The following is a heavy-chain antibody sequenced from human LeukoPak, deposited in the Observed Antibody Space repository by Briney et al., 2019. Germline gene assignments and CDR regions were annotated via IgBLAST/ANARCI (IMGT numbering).Heavy chain of an antibody. CDR1: GGSISSSNW. D-gene: IGHD3-22*01. CDR3: ARVSTYYYDSSGYYPAESYFDY. CDR2: IYHSGST. V-gene: IGHV4-4*02. J-gene: IGHJ4*02. Sequence: SETLSLTCAVSGGSISSSNWWSWVRQPPGKGLEWIGEIYHSGSTNYNPSLKSRVTISVDKSKNQFSLKLSSVTAADTAVYYCARVSTYYYDSSGYYPAESYFDYWGQRTLVTVSS.